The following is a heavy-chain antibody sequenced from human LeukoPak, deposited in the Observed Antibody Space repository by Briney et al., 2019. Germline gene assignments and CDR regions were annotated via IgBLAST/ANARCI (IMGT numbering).Heavy chain of an antibody. V-gene: IGHV3-11*03. Sequence: GGSLRLSCATSGFTFSDHYMSWIRQAPGKGLEWVSYVSTFSRYTNYADSVKGRFTISRDNAKNSLYLQMNSLRAEDTAVYYCARGHISAAGNFDYWGQGTLVPVSS. J-gene: IGHJ4*02. D-gene: IGHD6-13*01. CDR1: GFTFSDHY. CDR2: VSTFSRYT. CDR3: ARGHISAAGNFDY.